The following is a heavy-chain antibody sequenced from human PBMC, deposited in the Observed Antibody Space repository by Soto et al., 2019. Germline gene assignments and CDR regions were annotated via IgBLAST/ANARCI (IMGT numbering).Heavy chain of an antibody. CDR3: ATYRKFFQI. CDR1: GCSISSYY. V-gene: IGHV4-59*04. J-gene: IGHJ3*02. CDR2: NYNSGST. Sequence: SETLSLTCTVSGCSISSYYWSWIRQPPGKGLEWIWYNYNSGSTYYNSSLKSRVTISVDRSKNHFFLNLTSVTAADTAVYYCATYRKFFQIWGQGTKVTVSS.